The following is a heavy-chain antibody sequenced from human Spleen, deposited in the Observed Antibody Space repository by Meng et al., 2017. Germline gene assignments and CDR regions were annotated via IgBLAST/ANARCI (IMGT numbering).Heavy chain of an antibody. Sequence: GESLKISCAASGFTFSSYAMSWVRQAPGKGLEWVSAISDSGGSTYYADSVKGRFTISRHNSKNTLYLQMNSLRAEDTAVYCCARDLDGVFLYWGQGTLVTVSS. D-gene: IGHD2-8*01. V-gene: IGHV3-23*01. CDR3: ARDLDGVFLY. J-gene: IGHJ4*02. CDR1: GFTFSSYA. CDR2: ISDSGGST.